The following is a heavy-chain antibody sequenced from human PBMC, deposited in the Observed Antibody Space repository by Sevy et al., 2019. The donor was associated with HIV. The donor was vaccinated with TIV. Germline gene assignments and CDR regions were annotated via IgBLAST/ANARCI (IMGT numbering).Heavy chain of an antibody. CDR2: IYPDESDI. V-gene: IGHV5-51*01. Sequence: GESLKISCKGSGYSFTSQWIGWVRQLPGKGLEWMGIIYPDESDIRYSPSFHGQVTISADKSISTAYLQWSSLKASDTAMYYCARHRSSGDYDDAFDLWGQGTMVTVSS. CDR1: GYSFTSQW. J-gene: IGHJ3*01. D-gene: IGHD3-22*01. CDR3: ARHRSSGDYDDAFDL.